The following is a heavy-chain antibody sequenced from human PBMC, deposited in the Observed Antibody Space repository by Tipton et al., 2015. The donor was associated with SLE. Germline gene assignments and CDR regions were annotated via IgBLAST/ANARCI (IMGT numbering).Heavy chain of an antibody. V-gene: IGHV4-31*03. CDR3: ARDVGGYNTGWFPYYFDY. D-gene: IGHD2-8*02. CDR1: GASVSSSVYS. CDR2: ISYSGST. Sequence: PGLVKPSETLSLTCTVSGASVSSSVYSWGWIRQSPGKGLEWIGYISYSGSTNYNSSLKSRLTISVDTSKNQFSLKLSSVTAADTAVYYCARDVGGYNTGWFPYYFDYWGQGTLVTVSS. J-gene: IGHJ4*02.